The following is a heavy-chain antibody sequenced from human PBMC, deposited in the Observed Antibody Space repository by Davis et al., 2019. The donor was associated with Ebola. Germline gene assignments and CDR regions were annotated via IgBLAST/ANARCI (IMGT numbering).Heavy chain of an antibody. D-gene: IGHD4-17*01. CDR2: ISSSSSYI. CDR1: GFTFSTYS. Sequence: GESLKISCAASGFTFSTYSMSWVRQAPGKGLEWVSSISSSSSYIYYADSVKGRFTISRDNAKNSLYLQMNSLRAEDTAVYYCARASTVTTRLCFFDIWGQGTMVTVSS. J-gene: IGHJ3*02. V-gene: IGHV3-21*01. CDR3: ARASTVTTRLCFFDI.